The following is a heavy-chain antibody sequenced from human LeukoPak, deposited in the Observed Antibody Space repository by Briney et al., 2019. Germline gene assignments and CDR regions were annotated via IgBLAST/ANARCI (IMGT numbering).Heavy chain of an antibody. CDR1: GGSISSGNYY. CDR2: IYSSGST. D-gene: IGHD3-22*01. Sequence: PSQTLSLTCTVSGGSISSGNYYWSWIRQPAGKGLEWIGRIYSSGSTNYNPSLKSRVTISVDTSKNQFSLKLSSVTAADTAVYYCASIYYYDSAPFDPWGQGTLVTVSS. V-gene: IGHV4-61*02. CDR3: ASIYYYDSAPFDP. J-gene: IGHJ5*02.